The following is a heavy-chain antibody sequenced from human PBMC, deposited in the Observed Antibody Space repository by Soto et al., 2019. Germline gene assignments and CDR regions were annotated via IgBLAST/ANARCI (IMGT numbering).Heavy chain of an antibody. CDR2: LSHDGSDK. CDR3: AKENQHLVHDY. CDR1: GFTFRNYG. D-gene: IGHD6-13*01. J-gene: IGHJ4*02. V-gene: IGHV3-30*18. Sequence: QVQLVESGGGVVWPGRSLRLTCAASGFTFRNYGMHWVRQAPGKGLEWVAVLSHDGSDKYYADSMKGRFIISRDNSENTLFLNMNSLKPEDTAVYYCAKENQHLVHDYWGQGTLVTVSS.